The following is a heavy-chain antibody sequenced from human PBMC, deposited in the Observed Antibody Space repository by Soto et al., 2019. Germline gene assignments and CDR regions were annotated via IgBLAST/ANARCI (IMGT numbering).Heavy chain of an antibody. D-gene: IGHD2-2*01. CDR1: GGTFSSYT. Sequence: QVQLVQSGAEVKKPGSSVKVSCKASGGTFSSYTISWVRQAPGQGLEWMGRIIPILGIANYAQKFQGRVTITADKSTSTAYIGLGSLRSEDTAVYYCLGVVVPAAMRPVDYWGQGTLVTVSS. CDR2: IIPILGIA. V-gene: IGHV1-69*02. J-gene: IGHJ4*02. CDR3: LGVVVPAAMRPVDY.